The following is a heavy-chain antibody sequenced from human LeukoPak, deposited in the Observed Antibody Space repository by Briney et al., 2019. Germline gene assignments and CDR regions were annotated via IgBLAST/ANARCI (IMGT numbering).Heavy chain of an antibody. Sequence: SETLSLTCTVSGGSISSYYWSWIRQPPGKGLEWIGYIYYSGSTNYNPSLKSRVTISVDTSKNQFSLKLSSVTAADTAVYYCASTSLVGASFDYWGQGTLVTVSS. J-gene: IGHJ4*02. V-gene: IGHV4-59*12. CDR3: ASTSLVGASFDY. D-gene: IGHD1-26*01. CDR1: GGSISSYY. CDR2: IYYSGST.